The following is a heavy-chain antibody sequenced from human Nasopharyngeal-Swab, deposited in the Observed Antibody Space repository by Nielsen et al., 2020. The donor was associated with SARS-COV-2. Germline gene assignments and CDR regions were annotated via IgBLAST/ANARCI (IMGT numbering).Heavy chain of an antibody. CDR2: IYYRGST. CDR3: ARVYYYYYYMDV. CDR1: GGSISSGDYY. V-gene: IGHV4-30-4*01. J-gene: IGHJ6*03. Sequence: SETLSLTCTVSGGSISSGDYYWSWIRQPPGKGLEWIGYIYYRGSTYYNPSLKSRVTISVDTSKNQFSLKLSSVTAADTAVYYCARVYYYYYYMDVWGKGTTVTVSS.